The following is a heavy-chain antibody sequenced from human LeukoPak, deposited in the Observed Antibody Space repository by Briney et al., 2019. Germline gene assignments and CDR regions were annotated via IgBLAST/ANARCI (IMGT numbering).Heavy chain of an antibody. D-gene: IGHD3-10*01. V-gene: IGHV1-2*02. J-gene: IGHJ4*02. CDR1: GYTFTSYD. CDR3: ARDPPSITMVRGDY. CDR2: INPNSGGT. Sequence: GGSVNVSCKASGYTFTSYDINWVRQATGQGREWMRWINPNSGGTNYAQKFQGRVTMNRDTPISTAYMELSRLRSDDTAVYYCARDPPSITMVRGDYWGQGTLVTVSS.